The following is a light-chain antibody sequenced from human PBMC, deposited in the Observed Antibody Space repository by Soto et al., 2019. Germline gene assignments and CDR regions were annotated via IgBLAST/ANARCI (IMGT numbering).Light chain of an antibody. Sequence: QSVLTNRPSASGTPGQRVTISCSGSYCNIGSNTVNWYQQLPGTAPKLLIYSNNQRPSGVPDRFSGSKSGTSASLAISGLQSEDEADYYCAAWDDSLNGPHVVFGGGTKLTVL. CDR1: YCNIGSNT. V-gene: IGLV1-44*01. CDR3: AAWDDSLNGPHVV. CDR2: SNN. J-gene: IGLJ2*01.